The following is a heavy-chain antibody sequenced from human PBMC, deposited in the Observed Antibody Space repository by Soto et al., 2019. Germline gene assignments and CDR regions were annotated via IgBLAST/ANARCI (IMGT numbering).Heavy chain of an antibody. J-gene: IGHJ6*02. CDR2: ISAYNGNT. CDR1: GYTFTSYG. V-gene: IGHV1-18*04. CDR3: ARDQILWFGELLPDYYGMDV. D-gene: IGHD3-10*01. Sequence: GASVKVSCKASGYTFTSYGISWVRQAPGQGLEWMGWISAYNGNTNYAQKLQGRVTMTTDTSTSTAYMELRSLRSDDTAVYYCARDQILWFGELLPDYYGMDVWGQGTTVTVSS.